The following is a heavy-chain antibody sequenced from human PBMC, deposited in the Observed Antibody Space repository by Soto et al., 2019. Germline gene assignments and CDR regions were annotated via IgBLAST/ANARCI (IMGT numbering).Heavy chain of an antibody. J-gene: IGHJ4*02. V-gene: IGHV5-51*01. CDR2: IYPGDSDT. Sequence: GESLKISCKASGYSFTSYWIGWVRQMPGKGLEWMGIIYPGDSDTRYSPSFQGQVTISADKSISTAYLQWSSLKASDTAMYYCARFNYYDSSGYRDWGQGTLVTVSS. CDR1: GYSFTSYW. CDR3: ARFNYYDSSGYRD. D-gene: IGHD3-22*01.